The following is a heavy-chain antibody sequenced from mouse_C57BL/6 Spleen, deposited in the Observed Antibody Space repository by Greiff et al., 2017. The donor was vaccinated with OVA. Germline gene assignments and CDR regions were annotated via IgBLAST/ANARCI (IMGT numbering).Heavy chain of an antibody. V-gene: IGHV1-81*01. J-gene: IGHJ2*01. CDR3: ARGGDRYSDYGD. Sequence: QVQLQQSGAELARPGASVKLSCKASGYTFTSYGISWVKQSTGQGLEWIGEIYPRSGDTYYNEKFKGKATLTADKSSSTAYMELRSLTSEDSAVYVCARGGDRYSDYGDWGQGTTLAVSS. CDR1: GYTFTSYG. D-gene: IGHD2-13*01. CDR2: IYPRSGDT.